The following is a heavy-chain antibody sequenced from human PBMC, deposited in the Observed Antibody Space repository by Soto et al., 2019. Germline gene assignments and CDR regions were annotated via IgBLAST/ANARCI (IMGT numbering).Heavy chain of an antibody. CDR2: ISNIGFTI. CDR1: GFTFSDYE. CDR3: ARAHGDFDY. Sequence: GGSLRLSCAASGFTFSDYEMNWVRQAPGKGLEWVSYISNIGFTIYYADSVRGRFAISRDNAKNSLYLQMNSLGAGDTAVYYCARAHGDFDYWGQGTLVTVSS. V-gene: IGHV3-48*03. D-gene: IGHD4-17*01. J-gene: IGHJ4*02.